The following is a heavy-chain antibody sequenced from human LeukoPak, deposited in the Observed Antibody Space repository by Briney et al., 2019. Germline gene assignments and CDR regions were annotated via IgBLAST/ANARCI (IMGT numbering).Heavy chain of an antibody. CDR1: GGSISGYY. J-gene: IGHJ6*02. V-gene: IGHV4-4*07. D-gene: IGHD6-19*01. Sequence: SETLSLTCTVSGGSISGYYWNWIRQPAGKGLEWIGRIYTSGNTNYNPSLKSRVTMSVDTSKNQFSLKLSSVTAADTAVYYCARHGDRYSSGWYWYYGMDVWGQGTTVTVSS. CDR3: ARHGDRYSSGWYWYYGMDV. CDR2: IYTSGNT.